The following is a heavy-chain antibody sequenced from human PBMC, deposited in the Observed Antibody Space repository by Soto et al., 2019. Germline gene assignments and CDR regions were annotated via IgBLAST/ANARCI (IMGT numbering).Heavy chain of an antibody. CDR3: ARVAVVDTAMVPHYGMDG. Sequence: PSETLSLTCAVSGGSISSSNWWSWVRQPPGKGLEWIGEIYHSGSTNYNPSLKSRVTISVDKSKNQFSLKLSSVTAADTAVYYCARVAVVDTAMVPHYGMDGWGKGNKVTVDS. CDR2: IYHSGST. D-gene: IGHD5-18*01. J-gene: IGHJ6*04. CDR1: GGSISSSNW. V-gene: IGHV4-4*02.